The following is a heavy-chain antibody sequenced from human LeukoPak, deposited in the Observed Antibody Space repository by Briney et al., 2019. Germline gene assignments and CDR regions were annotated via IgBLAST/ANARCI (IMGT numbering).Heavy chain of an antibody. D-gene: IGHD3-10*01. Sequence: GGTLRLSCAASGFTFSNTGMNWVRQAPGKGLEWVSAISGSGDSTNYADSVKGRFTISRDNSKNTLYLQMNSLRAEDTAVYYCAKRGLGSGTYYEYFDYWGQGTLVTVSS. CDR3: AKRGLGSGTYYEYFDY. CDR1: GFTFSNTG. CDR2: ISGSGDST. V-gene: IGHV3-23*01. J-gene: IGHJ4*02.